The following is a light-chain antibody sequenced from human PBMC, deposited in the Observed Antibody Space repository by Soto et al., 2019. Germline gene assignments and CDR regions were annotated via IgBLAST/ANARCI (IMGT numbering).Light chain of an antibody. Sequence: DIQMTQSPSTLSASVGDRVTITCRASQSISSWLAWYQQKQGKAPKLLIYDASSVESGVPSRFSGSGSGTEVTLTIRSLPPDDFATYYCQQYNSYWTFGQGTKVEIK. CDR1: QSISSW. V-gene: IGKV1-5*01. CDR2: DAS. J-gene: IGKJ1*01. CDR3: QQYNSYWT.